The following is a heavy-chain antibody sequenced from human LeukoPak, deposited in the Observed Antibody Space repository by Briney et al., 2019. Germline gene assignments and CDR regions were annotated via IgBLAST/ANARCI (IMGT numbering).Heavy chain of an antibody. CDR2: IYYSGST. V-gene: IGHV4-59*01. D-gene: IGHD4-11*01. CDR1: GGSNSSYY. CDR3: ARAGYSNYEQNWFDP. Sequence: SETLSLTCTVSGGSNSSYYWSWIRQPPGKGLEWIGDIYYSGSTNYNPSLKSRVTISVDTSKNQFSLKLSSVTAADTAVYYCARAGYSNYEQNWFDPWGQGTLVTVSS. J-gene: IGHJ5*02.